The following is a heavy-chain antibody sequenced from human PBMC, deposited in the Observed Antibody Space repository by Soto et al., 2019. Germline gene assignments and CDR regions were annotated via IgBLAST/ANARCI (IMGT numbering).Heavy chain of an antibody. J-gene: IGHJ2*01. CDR1: GFSLSTSGVG. D-gene: IGHD4-17*01. CDR3: AHYTVTTVGAYFDL. V-gene: IGHV2-5*02. Sequence: QITLKESGPPLVKPTQPLTLTCTFSGFSLSTSGVGVGWIRQPPGKALEWLALIYWDDDKRYSPSLKSRLTIXKXTXXNQVVLTMTNMDPVDTATYYCAHYTVTTVGAYFDLWGRGTLVTVSS. CDR2: IYWDDDK.